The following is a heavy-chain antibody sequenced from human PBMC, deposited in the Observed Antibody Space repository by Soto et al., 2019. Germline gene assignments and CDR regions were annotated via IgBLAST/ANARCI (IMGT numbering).Heavy chain of an antibody. J-gene: IGHJ6*02. V-gene: IGHV6-1*01. CDR2: TYYRSKWYN. CDR1: GDSVSSNSAA. CDR3: AREPKPKDIRVATIVSRYYYGMDV. D-gene: IGHD5-12*01. Sequence: SQTLSLTCAISGDSVSSNSAAWNWIRQSPSRGLEWLGRTYYRSKWYNDYAVSVKSRITINPDTSKNQFSLQLTSVTPEDTDVYYCAREPKPKDIRVATIVSRYYYGMDVWGQGTTVTVSS.